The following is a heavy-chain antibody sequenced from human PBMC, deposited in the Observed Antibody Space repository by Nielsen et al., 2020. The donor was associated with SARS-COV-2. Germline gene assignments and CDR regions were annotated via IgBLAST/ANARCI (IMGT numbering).Heavy chain of an antibody. Sequence: SETLSLTCTVYGASIGTGVFSCNWVHKPQGQGLGWIGHIHYSGTTNYNPSLESRATISVDTSKSRFSLTLSSVTAADTAVYFCERVVAKIVYSIRWLDPWGQGLLVTVSS. D-gene: IGHD3-22*01. CDR3: ERVVAKIVYSIRWLDP. V-gene: IGHV4-31*03. J-gene: IGHJ5*02. CDR1: GASIGTGVFS. CDR2: IHYSGTT.